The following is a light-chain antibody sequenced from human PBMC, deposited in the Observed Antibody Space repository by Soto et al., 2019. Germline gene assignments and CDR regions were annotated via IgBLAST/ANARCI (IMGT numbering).Light chain of an antibody. CDR1: SSNIGDNP. J-gene: IGLJ3*02. Sequence: QSVLTQPPSASGTPGQRVSISCSGSSSNIGDNPVNWYQHVPGTAPKLLIYNDNRRPSGVPDRFSGPKSGTSASLAISGLQSEDEADYYCAAWDDRLNGGVFGGGTKLTVL. CDR3: AAWDDRLNGGV. V-gene: IGLV1-44*01. CDR2: NDN.